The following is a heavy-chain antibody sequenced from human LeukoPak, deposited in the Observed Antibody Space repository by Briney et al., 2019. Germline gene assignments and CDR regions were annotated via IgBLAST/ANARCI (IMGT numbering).Heavy chain of an antibody. CDR3: ARVMGGSGSYNY. Sequence: EASVKVSCAASGYTFTSYYMHWVRQAPGQGLEWMGWINANSGGTNYAQKFQGRVTMTRDTSISTPYMELSRLRSDDTAVYYCARVMGGSGSYNYWGQGTLVTVSS. V-gene: IGHV1-2*02. D-gene: IGHD3-10*01. CDR2: INANSGGT. J-gene: IGHJ4*02. CDR1: GYTFTSYY.